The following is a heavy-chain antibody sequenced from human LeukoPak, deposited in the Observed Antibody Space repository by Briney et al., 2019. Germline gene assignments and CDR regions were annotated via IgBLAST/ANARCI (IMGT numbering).Heavy chain of an antibody. CDR3: ARIYYYGSGSYSSLGRLRYFDL. J-gene: IGHJ2*01. V-gene: IGHV5-51*01. CDR2: SYPGDSDT. D-gene: IGHD3-10*01. CDR1: GYSFTSYW. Sequence: GESLKISCKGSGYSFTSYWIGWVRQMPGKGLEWMGISYPGDSDTRYSPSFQGQVTISADKSISTAYLQWSSLKASDTAMYYCARIYYYGSGSYSSLGRLRYFDLWGRGTLVTVSS.